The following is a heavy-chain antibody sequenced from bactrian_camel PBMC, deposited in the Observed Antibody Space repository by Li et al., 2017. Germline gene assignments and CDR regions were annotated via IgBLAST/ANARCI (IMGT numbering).Heavy chain of an antibody. J-gene: IGHJ4*01. CDR2: IESDGTT. CDR3: AADLLDLYCAKDEFEY. Sequence: LRLSCSASGYTDSDYTMGWFRQAPGRGREGVAAIESDGTTSLADSVKGRFTASQDNAKPIWYLQMSDLNPDDSAEYYCAADLLDLYCAKDEFEYRGPGTQVTVS. V-gene: IGHV3S10*01. CDR1: GYTDSDYT. D-gene: IGHD3*01.